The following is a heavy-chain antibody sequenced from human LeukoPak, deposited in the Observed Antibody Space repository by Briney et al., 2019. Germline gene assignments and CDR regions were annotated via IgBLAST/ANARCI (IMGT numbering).Heavy chain of an antibody. CDR2: IISSGAYI. V-gene: IGHV3-21*01. J-gene: IGHJ4*02. Sequence: GGSLRLSCAASGFTFSSYSMTWVRQAPGKGLEWVSSIISSGAYIYYADSVKDRFTISRDNAKNSLYLQMSSLRAEDTAVYYCARDHNYAFDNWGQGTLVSVSS. CDR1: GFTFSSYS. D-gene: IGHD1-1*01. CDR3: ARDHNYAFDN.